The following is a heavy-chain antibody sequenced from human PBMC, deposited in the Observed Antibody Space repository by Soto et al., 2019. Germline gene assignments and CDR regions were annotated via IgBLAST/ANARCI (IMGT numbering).Heavy chain of an antibody. V-gene: IGHV1-18*01. Sequence: ASVKVSCKASGHTFTRSGISWARQAPGQGPEWMGWISSYNGDTNYAQTFQGRVTMTTDTSTSTAYMELRSLRSDDTAVYYCAREGVAPYYYYGMDIWGQGTLVTVSS. CDR2: ISSYNGDT. J-gene: IGHJ6*02. CDR1: GHTFTRSG. D-gene: IGHD5-12*01. CDR3: AREGVAPYYYYGMDI.